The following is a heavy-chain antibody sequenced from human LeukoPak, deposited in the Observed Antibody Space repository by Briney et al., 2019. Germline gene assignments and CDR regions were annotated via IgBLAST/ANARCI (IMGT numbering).Heavy chain of an antibody. CDR2: ISSSSSYI. CDR1: GFTFSSYS. Sequence: GGSLRPSCAASGFTFSSYSMNWVRQAPGKGLEWVSSISSSSSYIYYADSVKGRFTISRDNAKNSLYLQMNSLRAEDTAVYYCASQRLAYCGGDCQDYWGQGTLVTVSS. J-gene: IGHJ4*02. V-gene: IGHV3-21*01. D-gene: IGHD2-21*02. CDR3: ASQRLAYCGGDCQDY.